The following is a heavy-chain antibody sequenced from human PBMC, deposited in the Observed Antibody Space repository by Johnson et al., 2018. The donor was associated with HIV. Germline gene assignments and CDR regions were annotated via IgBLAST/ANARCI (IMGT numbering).Heavy chain of an antibody. J-gene: IGHJ3*01. V-gene: IGHV3-9*01. CDR3: AREDSSGYFDGFDV. D-gene: IGHD3-22*01. CDR1: GFTFDDYA. CDR2: ISWNSGSI. Sequence: VESGGGLVQPGRSLRLSCAASGFTFDDYAMHWVRQAPGKGLEWVSGISWNSGSIGYADSVKGRFTISRDNAKNSLYLQMNSLRAEDTAVYYCAREDSSGYFDGFDVWGQGTMVTVSS.